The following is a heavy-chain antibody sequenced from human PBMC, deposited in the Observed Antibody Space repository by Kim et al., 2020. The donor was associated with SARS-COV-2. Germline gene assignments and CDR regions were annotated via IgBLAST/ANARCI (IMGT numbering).Heavy chain of an antibody. CDR3: ARGNPTYYRAGGWFDP. CDR1: GGTFSSYA. Sequence: SVKVSCKASGGTFSSYAISWVRQAPGQGLEWMGRIIPILGIANYAQKFQGRVTITADKSTSTAYMELSSLRSEDTAVYYCARGNPTYYRAGGWFDPWGQGTLVTVSS. J-gene: IGHJ5*02. V-gene: IGHV1-69*04. D-gene: IGHD3-10*01. CDR2: IIPILGIA.